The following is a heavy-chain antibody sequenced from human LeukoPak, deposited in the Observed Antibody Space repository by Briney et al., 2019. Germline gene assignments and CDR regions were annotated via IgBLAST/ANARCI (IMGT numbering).Heavy chain of an antibody. J-gene: IGHJ6*01. D-gene: IGHD2-15*01. V-gene: IGHV1-18*01. CDR3: ARARSAATNYYYYGMDV. CDR1: GYTFTSYG. Sequence: ASVKVSRKASGYTFTSYGISWVRQAPGQGLEWMGWISAYNGNTNYAQKLQGRVTMTTDTSTSTAYMELRSLRSDDTAVYYCARARSAATNYYYYGMDVWGQGTTVTVSS. CDR2: ISAYNGNT.